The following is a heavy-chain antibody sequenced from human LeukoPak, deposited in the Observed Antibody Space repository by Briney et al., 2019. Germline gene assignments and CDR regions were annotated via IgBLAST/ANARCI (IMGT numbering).Heavy chain of an antibody. D-gene: IGHD6-19*01. CDR3: ARRWKAVAAFDY. CDR2: IYYGGST. V-gene: IGHV4-39*01. J-gene: IGHJ4*02. Sequence: PSETLSLTCTVSGGSISSSSYYWDWIRQPPGKGLEWLGNIYYGGSTYFNPTLKSRVTISVDTSKNQFSLKLSSVTAADTAEYYCARRWKAVAAFDYWGQGTLVIVSS. CDR1: GGSISSSSYY.